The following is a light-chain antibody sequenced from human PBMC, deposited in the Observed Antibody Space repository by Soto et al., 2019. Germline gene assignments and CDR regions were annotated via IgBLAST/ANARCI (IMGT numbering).Light chain of an antibody. J-gene: IGKJ2*02. V-gene: IGKV1-5*03. CDR3: QHYHISRCT. CDR1: QSIDGW. Sequence: DIQLTQSPSTLSASIGDRVTITCRASQSIDGWLAWYQQKPGEAPKLLIYKSSTSQPGVPSRLSGSGSGTDFTLTISTLQPGDFATYYCQHYHISRCTFGPGTKVDIX. CDR2: KSS.